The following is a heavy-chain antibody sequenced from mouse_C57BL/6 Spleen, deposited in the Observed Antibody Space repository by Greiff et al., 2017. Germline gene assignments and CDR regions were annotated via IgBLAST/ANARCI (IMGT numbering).Heavy chain of an antibody. V-gene: IGHV1-4*01. D-gene: IGHD2-4*01. CDR2: INPSSGYT. J-gene: IGHJ4*01. CDR1: GYTFTSYT. CDR3: ARKNYDYDYYAMDY. Sequence: VQLQESGAELARPGASVKMSCKASGYTFTSYTMHWVKQRPGQGLEWIGYINPSSGYTKYNQKFKDKATLTADKSSSTAYMQLSSLTSEDSAVYYCARKNYDYDYYAMDYWGQGTSVTVSS.